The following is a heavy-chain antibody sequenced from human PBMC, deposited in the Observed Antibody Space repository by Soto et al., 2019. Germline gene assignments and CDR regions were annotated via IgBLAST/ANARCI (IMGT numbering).Heavy chain of an antibody. V-gene: IGHV4-59*12. J-gene: IGHJ4*01. CDR2: ISYTGST. Sequence: SETLSLTCPFAGGTISSYYWIWIRQPTGNGLDLIAYISYTGSTNYNASLKSRVTISEDTSKNQCSLNLTSVTAVDAAVSDCARSPTVHRRHDFDCWGHGTLLTVSS. D-gene: IGHD6-25*01. CDR3: ARSPTVHRRHDFDC. CDR1: GGTISSYY.